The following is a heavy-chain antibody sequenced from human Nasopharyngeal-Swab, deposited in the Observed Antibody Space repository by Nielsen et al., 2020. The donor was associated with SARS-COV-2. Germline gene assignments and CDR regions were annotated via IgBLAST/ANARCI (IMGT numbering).Heavy chain of an antibody. V-gene: IGHV1-3*01. CDR2: INAGNGNT. Sequence: VPQATGRGLEGLGLINAGNGNTKYSQKFQGRVTITRDTCASTAYMELSSLRSEDTAVYYCARSRGNTIFGVVIKEFGWFDPWGQGTLVTVSS. CDR3: ARSRGNTIFGVVIKEFGWFDP. J-gene: IGHJ5*02. D-gene: IGHD3-3*01.